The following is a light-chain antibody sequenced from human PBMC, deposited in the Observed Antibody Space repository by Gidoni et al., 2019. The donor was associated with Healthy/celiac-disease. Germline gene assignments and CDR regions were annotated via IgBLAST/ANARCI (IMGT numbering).Light chain of an antibody. Sequence: SSELPQPPPVSVSPGQTASITCPGDKLGDKYACWYQQKPGQSPVLVIYQESKRPSGIPERFSGSNSGNAATLTISGTQAMDEADYYCQAWDSSTVVFGGGTKLTVL. V-gene: IGLV3-1*01. CDR3: QAWDSSTVV. CDR2: QES. CDR1: KLGDKY. J-gene: IGLJ2*01.